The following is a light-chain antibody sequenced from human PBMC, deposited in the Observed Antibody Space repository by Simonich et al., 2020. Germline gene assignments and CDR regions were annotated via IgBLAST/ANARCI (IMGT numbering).Light chain of an antibody. Sequence: EIVLTQSPGTLSLSPGERATLSCRASQSVSSSYLDWYQQKPGQAPRLIIYGASSRATGIPDRFSGSGSGTDVTLTISRLEPEDFAVYYCQQYGSSPPYTFGQGTKLEIK. CDR3: QQYGSSPPYT. V-gene: IGKV3-20*01. J-gene: IGKJ2*01. CDR2: GAS. CDR1: QSVSSSY.